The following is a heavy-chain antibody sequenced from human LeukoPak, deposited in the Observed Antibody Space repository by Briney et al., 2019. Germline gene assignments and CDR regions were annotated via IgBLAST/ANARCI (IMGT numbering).Heavy chain of an antibody. V-gene: IGHV3-30*18. CDR2: ISPDGNIE. CDR1: GFTFTTFG. D-gene: IGHD1-1*01. Sequence: QSGGSLRLSCAASGFTFTTFGIHWVRQAPGKGLEWVAAISPDGNIEYYTDSVKGRFTISRDNSKNMIYLQMNSLRGEDSAVYYCVKITNDDDYWGQGTLVTVSS. CDR3: VKITNDDDY. J-gene: IGHJ4*02.